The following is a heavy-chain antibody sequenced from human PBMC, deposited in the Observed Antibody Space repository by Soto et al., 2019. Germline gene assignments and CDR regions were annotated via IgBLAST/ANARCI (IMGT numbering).Heavy chain of an antibody. CDR3: VRRSTVSYYAVDV. D-gene: IGHD4-17*01. V-gene: IGHV3-21*06. CDR1: GFTFTRDS. J-gene: IGHJ6*02. Sequence: GSLRLSCAASGFTFTRDSMNWVRQAPGKGLEWVSSISSTTNYIYYGDSMKGRFTMSRDNSKNLLYLQMNSLRTEDTAVYYCVRRSTVSYYAVDVWGQGTTVTVSS. CDR2: ISSTTNYI.